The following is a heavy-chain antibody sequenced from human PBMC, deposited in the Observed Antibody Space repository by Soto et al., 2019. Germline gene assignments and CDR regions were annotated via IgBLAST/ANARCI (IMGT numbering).Heavy chain of an antibody. CDR2: ISTSGSTI. D-gene: IGHD6-25*01. CDR1: GFTFSGYE. J-gene: IGHJ4*02. V-gene: IGHV3-48*03. CDR3: TRDKAAGYLPFDF. Sequence: VGSLRLSCAASGFTFSGYEMNWVGQAPGKGLEWISYISTSGSTIYYADSVRGRFTISRDDAKNSLYLQMNSLRAEDTAVYYCTRDKAAGYLPFDFWGQGTLVTVS.